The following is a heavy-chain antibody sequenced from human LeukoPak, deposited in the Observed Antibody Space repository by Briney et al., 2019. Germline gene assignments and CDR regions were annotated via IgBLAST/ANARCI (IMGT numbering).Heavy chain of an antibody. CDR1: GFTFSSYS. V-gene: IGHV3-20*04. CDR2: INWNGGST. D-gene: IGHD5-18*01. CDR3: ARAPWIQDYYYMDV. Sequence: GGSLRLSCAASGFTFSSYSMNWVRQAPGKGLEWVSGINWNGGSTGYADSVKGRFTISRDNAKNSLYLQMNSLRAEDTALYYCARAPWIQDYYYMDVWGKGTTVTVSS. J-gene: IGHJ6*03.